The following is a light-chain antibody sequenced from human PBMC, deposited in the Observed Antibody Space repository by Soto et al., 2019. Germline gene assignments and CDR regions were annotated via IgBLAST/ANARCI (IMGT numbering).Light chain of an antibody. CDR1: SSNIGAGYD. Sequence: QSVLTQPPSVSGAPGQRVTISCIGRSSNIGAGYDVHWYQQLPGTAPKLLIYGNSNRPSGVPDRFSGSKSGTSASLAITGLQAEDEADCFCQSYDSGLSGYVVFGGGTKLTVL. J-gene: IGLJ2*01. CDR2: GNS. V-gene: IGLV1-40*01. CDR3: QSYDSGLSGYVV.